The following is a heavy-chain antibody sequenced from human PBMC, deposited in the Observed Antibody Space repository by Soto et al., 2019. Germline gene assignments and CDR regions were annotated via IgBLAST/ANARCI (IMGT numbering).Heavy chain of an antibody. CDR1: GYTFTSYA. CDR2: INPSDGNR. CDR3: ARDRLRGYDSSGFYS. D-gene: IGHD3-22*01. Sequence: ASVNVSCKASGYTFTSYAMHWVRQAPGQGLEWMGWINPSDGNRNFAQKFEDRVTMTTATSTNTVFLELRSLKSDDTAIYYCARDRLRGYDSSGFYSRGQGTMVTVSS. V-gene: IGHV1-18*01. J-gene: IGHJ4*02.